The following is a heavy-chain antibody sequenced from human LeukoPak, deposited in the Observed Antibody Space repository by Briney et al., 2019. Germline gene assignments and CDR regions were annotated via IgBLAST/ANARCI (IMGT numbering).Heavy chain of an antibody. CDR1: GGTFSSYA. Sequence: SVKVSCKASGGTFSSYAISWVRQAPGQGLEWMGGIIPIFGTANYAQKFQGRVTITADESTSTAYMELSSLRSEDTAVYYCASLGATGYYYYYYYMDVWGNGTTVTVSS. D-gene: IGHD1-26*01. V-gene: IGHV1-69*13. CDR2: IIPIFGTA. J-gene: IGHJ6*03. CDR3: ASLGATGYYYYYYYMDV.